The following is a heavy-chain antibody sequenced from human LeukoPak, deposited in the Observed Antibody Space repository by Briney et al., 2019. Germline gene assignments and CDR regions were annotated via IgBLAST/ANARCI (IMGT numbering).Heavy chain of an antibody. V-gene: IGHV4-34*01. D-gene: IGHD3-16*01. J-gene: IGHJ6*02. CDR2: INHSGST. Sequence: PSETLSLTCAVYGGSFSGYYWSWIRQPPGKGLEWIGEINHSGSTNYNPSLKSRVTISVDTSKNQFSLKLSSVTAADTAVYYCARATYASRMGYYYYAMDVWGQGTTVTVSS. CDR3: ARATYASRMGYYYYAMDV. CDR1: GGSFSGYY.